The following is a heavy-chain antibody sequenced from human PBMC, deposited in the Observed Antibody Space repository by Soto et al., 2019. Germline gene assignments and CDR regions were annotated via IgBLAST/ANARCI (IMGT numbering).Heavy chain of an antibody. CDR2: INHTGGT. D-gene: IGHD3-3*01. CDR1: GGSVNGYY. J-gene: IGHJ5*02. CDR3: ATRITVFGLLIPPFDP. Sequence: SETLSLTCAVYGGSVNGYYWNWIRQPPGKGLEWIGEINHTGGTHYNPSLKSRVTMSVATSKNQFSLRLSSVTAAETAIYYCATRITVFGLLIPPFDPWGQGTQVTVSS. V-gene: IGHV4-34*01.